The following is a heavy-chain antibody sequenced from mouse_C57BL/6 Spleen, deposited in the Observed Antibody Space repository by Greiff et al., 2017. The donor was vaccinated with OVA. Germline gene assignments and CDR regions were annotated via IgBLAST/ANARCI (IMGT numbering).Heavy chain of an antibody. J-gene: IGHJ4*01. Sequence: QVQLKESGPELVKPGASVKISCKASGYAFSSSWMNWVKQRPGKGLEWIGRIYPGDGDTNYNGKFKGKATLTADKSSSTAYMQLSSLTSEDSAVYFCARGDYYGSTLRDYYAMDYWGQGTSVTVSS. CDR2: IYPGDGDT. CDR3: ARGDYYGSTLRDYYAMDY. V-gene: IGHV1-82*01. D-gene: IGHD1-1*01. CDR1: GYAFSSSW.